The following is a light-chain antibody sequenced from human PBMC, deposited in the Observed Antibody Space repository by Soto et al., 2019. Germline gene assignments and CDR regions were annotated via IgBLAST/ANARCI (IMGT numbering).Light chain of an antibody. CDR2: EVI. J-gene: IGLJ2*01. Sequence: QSALTQPPSASGSPGQSVTISCTGTSSDVGAYRYVSWYQQRPGKAPQLMIYEVIKRPSGVPDRFSGSKSGNTASLTVSGLQAEDEADYYCSSYAGNNTVIFGGGTKLTVL. V-gene: IGLV2-8*01. CDR3: SSYAGNNTVI. CDR1: SSDVGAYRY.